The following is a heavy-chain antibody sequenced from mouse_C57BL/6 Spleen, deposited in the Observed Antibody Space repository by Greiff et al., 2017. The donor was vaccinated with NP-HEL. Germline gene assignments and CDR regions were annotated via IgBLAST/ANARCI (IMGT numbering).Heavy chain of an antibody. CDR2: INPGSGGT. V-gene: IGHV1-54*01. D-gene: IGHD4-1*02. Sequence: QVQLKESGAELVRPGTSVKVSCKASGYAFTNYLIEWVKQRPGQGLEWIGVINPGSGGTNYNEKFKGKATLTADKSSSTAYMQLSSLTSEDSAVYFCARGNWDWFAYWGQGTLVTVSA. CDR3: ARGNWDWFAY. J-gene: IGHJ3*01. CDR1: GYAFTNYL.